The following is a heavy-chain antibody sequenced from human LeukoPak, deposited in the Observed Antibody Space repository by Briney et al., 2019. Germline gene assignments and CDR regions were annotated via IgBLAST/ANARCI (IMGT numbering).Heavy chain of an antibody. J-gene: IGHJ5*02. CDR2: INPNSGGP. V-gene: IGHV1-2*02. Sequence: ASVKASCKASGYAFTGYYMHWVRQAPGPGLEWMGWINPNSGGPNYAQKFQGRVTMTRDTSISTAYMELSRLRSDDTAVYYCARDRAVAGNSVWFDPWGQGTLVTVSS. D-gene: IGHD6-19*01. CDR1: GYAFTGYY. CDR3: ARDRAVAGNSVWFDP.